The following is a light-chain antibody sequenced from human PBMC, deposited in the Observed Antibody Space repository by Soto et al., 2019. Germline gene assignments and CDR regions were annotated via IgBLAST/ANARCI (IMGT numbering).Light chain of an antibody. CDR1: SSDVGGYNC. Sequence: QSVLTQPASVSGSPGQSITISCTGTSSDVGGYNCVSWYQQHPGKAPKLMIYDVNNRPSGVSNRFSGSKSGNTASLTISGLQAEDEADYYCGSYRGSSTPYVLGTGTKVTVL. J-gene: IGLJ1*01. V-gene: IGLV2-14*01. CDR2: DVN. CDR3: GSYRGSSTPYV.